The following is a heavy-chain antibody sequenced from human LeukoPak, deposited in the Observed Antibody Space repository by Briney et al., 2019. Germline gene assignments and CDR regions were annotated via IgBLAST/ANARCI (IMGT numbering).Heavy chain of an antibody. D-gene: IGHD3-22*01. CDR3: ARRYYDSSAYYFDY. CDR1: GYTFTSYD. V-gene: IGHV1-8*01. Sequence: RASVTVSCKASGYTFTSYDINWVRQAPGQGLEWMGWMNPYSVNTVYAQKFQGRVTMTRNTSISTAYMDLSSLRSEDTAVYYCARRYYDSSAYYFDYWGQGTLVTVSS. CDR2: MNPYSVNT. J-gene: IGHJ4*02.